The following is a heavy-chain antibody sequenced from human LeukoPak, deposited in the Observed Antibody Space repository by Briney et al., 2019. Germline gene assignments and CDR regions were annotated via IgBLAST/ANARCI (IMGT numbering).Heavy chain of an antibody. D-gene: IGHD3-10*01. CDR3: ARVAGHGSGTGGDY. Sequence: ASVKVSCKASGYTFTGYYMHWVRQTPGQGLEWMGWINPNSGGTNYAQKFQGRVTMTRDTSISTAYMELSRLRSDDTAVYYCARVAGHGSGTGGDYWGQGTLVTVSS. CDR1: GYTFTGYY. CDR2: INPNSGGT. V-gene: IGHV1-2*02. J-gene: IGHJ4*02.